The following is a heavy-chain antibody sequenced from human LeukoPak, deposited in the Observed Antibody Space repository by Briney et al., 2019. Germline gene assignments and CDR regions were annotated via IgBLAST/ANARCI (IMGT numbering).Heavy chain of an antibody. CDR3: ARDRGGGFDY. V-gene: IGHV4-30-2*01. J-gene: IGHJ4*02. CDR1: GGSISSGGYY. D-gene: IGHD2-15*01. Sequence: SETLSLTCTVSGGSISSGGYYWSWIRQPPGKGLEWIGYIYHSESTYYNPSLKSRVTISVDRSKNQFSLKLSSVTAADTAVYYCARDRGGGFDYWGQGTLVTVSS. CDR2: IYHSEST.